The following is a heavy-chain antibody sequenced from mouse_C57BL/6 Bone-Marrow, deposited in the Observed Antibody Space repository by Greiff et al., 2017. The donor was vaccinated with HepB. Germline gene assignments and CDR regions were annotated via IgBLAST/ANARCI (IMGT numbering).Heavy chain of an antibody. J-gene: IGHJ3*01. CDR1: GYTFTDYN. CDR2: INPNNGGT. V-gene: IGHV1-18*01. D-gene: IGHD1-2*01. Sequence: EVQGVESGPELVKPGASVKIPCKASGYTFTDYNMDWVKQSHGKSLEWIGDINPNNGGTIYNQKFKGKATLTVDKSSSTAYMELRSLTSEDTAVYYCARWLRGSWFAYWGQGTLVTVSA. CDR3: ARWLRGSWFAY.